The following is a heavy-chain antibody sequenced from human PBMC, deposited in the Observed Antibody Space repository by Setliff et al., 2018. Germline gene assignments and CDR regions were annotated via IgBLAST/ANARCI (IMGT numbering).Heavy chain of an antibody. J-gene: IGHJ5*02. Sequence: GGSLRLSCAASGFTFSDAWMSWVRQAPGKGLEWVGRIKSKTDGGTTEYAAPVKGRFTILIDDSKNTVYLQMNSLKTEDTAVYHCTMRYDFWSGYYTVSWFDPWGQGTLVTV. CDR2: IKSKTDGGTT. V-gene: IGHV3-15*01. CDR3: TMRYDFWSGYYTVSWFDP. D-gene: IGHD3-3*01. CDR1: GFTFSDAW.